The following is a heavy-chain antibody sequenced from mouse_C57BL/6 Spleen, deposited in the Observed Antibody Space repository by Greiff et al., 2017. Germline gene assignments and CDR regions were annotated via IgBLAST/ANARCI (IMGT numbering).Heavy chain of an antibody. V-gene: IGHV1-72*01. CDR3: AREGRLRGDY. J-gene: IGHJ2*01. CDR2: IDPNSGGT. D-gene: IGHD3-2*02. CDR1: GYTFTSYW. Sequence: QVQLKQPGAELVKPGASVKLSCKASGYTFTSYWMHWVKQRPGRGLEWIGRIDPNSGGTKYNEKFKSKATLTVDKPSSTAYMQLSSRTSEDSAVYYCAREGRLRGDYWGQGTTLTVSS.